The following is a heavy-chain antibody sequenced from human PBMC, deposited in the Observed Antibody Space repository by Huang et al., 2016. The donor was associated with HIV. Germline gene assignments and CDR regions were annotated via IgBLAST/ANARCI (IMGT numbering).Heavy chain of an antibody. J-gene: IGHJ6*02. V-gene: IGHV4-34*02. Sequence: QVQLQQWGAGVLKPSETLSLTCAVYGWSFHNYYWIWVRQLPGRRLELIGEINQSGTANDNPSLKLRVTMSVDPSKKQCSRGLASGTAADTAVYFCARVPTPSYYDPWNISPAHEDVYYYNMDVWGQGTTVIVSS. CDR1: GWSFHNYY. CDR3: ARVPTPSYYDPWNISPAHEDVYYYNMDV. CDR2: INQSGTA. D-gene: IGHD3-10*01.